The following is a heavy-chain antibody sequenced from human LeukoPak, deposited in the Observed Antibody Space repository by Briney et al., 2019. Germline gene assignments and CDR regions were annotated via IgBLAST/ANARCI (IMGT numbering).Heavy chain of an antibody. CDR2: IIPIFGTA. CDR3: ARDPGLGDSSGYYNWFDP. Sequence: GSSVKVSCKASGGTFSSYAISWVRQAPGQGLEWMGGIIPIFGTANYAQKFQGRVTITTDESTSTAYMELSSLRSEDTAVYYCARDPGLGDSSGYYNWFDPWGQGTLVTVSS. D-gene: IGHD3-22*01. V-gene: IGHV1-69*05. J-gene: IGHJ5*02. CDR1: GGTFSSYA.